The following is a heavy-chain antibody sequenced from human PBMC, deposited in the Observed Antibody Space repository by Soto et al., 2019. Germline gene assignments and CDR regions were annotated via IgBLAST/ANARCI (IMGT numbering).Heavy chain of an antibody. D-gene: IGHD3-3*01. CDR3: AVRVTISPAEKAYYYGMDV. Sequence: QVQLVQSGAEVKKPGASVKVSCKASGYTFTSYGISWVRQAPGQGLEWMGWISAYNGNTNYAQKLQGRVTMTTDTATSTAYMELRSLRSDDTAVYYCAVRVTISPAEKAYYYGMDVWGQGTTVTVSS. CDR2: ISAYNGNT. CDR1: GYTFTSYG. V-gene: IGHV1-18*01. J-gene: IGHJ6*02.